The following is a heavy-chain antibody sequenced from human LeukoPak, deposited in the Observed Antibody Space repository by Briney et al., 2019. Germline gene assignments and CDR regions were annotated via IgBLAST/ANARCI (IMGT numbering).Heavy chain of an antibody. CDR1: RFTFSTYA. Sequence: GGSLRLSCVASRFTFSTYAVSWVRQAPGKGLEWVANIKQDGSEKYYVDSVKGRFTISRDNAKNSLYLQMNSLRAEDTAVYYCARDVRYYYDSSGYSTYFDYWGQGTLVTVSS. V-gene: IGHV3-7*03. CDR3: ARDVRYYYDSSGYSTYFDY. J-gene: IGHJ4*02. CDR2: IKQDGSEK. D-gene: IGHD3-22*01.